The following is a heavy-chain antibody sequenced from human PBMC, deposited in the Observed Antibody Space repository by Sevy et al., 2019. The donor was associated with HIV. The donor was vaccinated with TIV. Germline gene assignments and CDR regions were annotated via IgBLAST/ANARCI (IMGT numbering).Heavy chain of an antibody. Sequence: SETLSLTCTVSGGSMSDYYWSWIRQPPGKGLEWMGYIYYRGATNYNPSLKRRVTISVDTSKNQFSLKLSSVTAADTAVYYCARESGSSSWYGAFDIWGQGTMVTVSS. J-gene: IGHJ3*02. CDR1: GGSMSDYY. V-gene: IGHV4-59*01. D-gene: IGHD6-13*01. CDR2: IYYRGAT. CDR3: ARESGSSSWYGAFDI.